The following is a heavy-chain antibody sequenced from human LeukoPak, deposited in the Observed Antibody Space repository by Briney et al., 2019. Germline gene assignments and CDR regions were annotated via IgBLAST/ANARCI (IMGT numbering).Heavy chain of an antibody. D-gene: IGHD6-13*01. CDR1: GFTFSSYE. Sequence: PGGSLRLSCAASGFTFSSYEMNWVRQAPGKGLEWVSYISGSGTTIYYADSVKGRFTISRDNAKNSLYLQMNSLRAEDTAVYYCARETIAAAGKAFDPWGQGTLVTVSS. CDR3: ARETIAAAGKAFDP. J-gene: IGHJ5*02. V-gene: IGHV3-48*03. CDR2: ISGSGTTI.